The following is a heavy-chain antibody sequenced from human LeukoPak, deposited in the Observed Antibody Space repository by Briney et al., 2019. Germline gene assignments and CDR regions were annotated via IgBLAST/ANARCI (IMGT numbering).Heavy chain of an antibody. CDR2: INPSGGST. V-gene: IGHV1-46*01. D-gene: IGHD4-17*01. CDR3: ARYGHSPFFDY. J-gene: IGHJ4*02. Sequence: ASVKVSCKASGYTFTNYHMNWVRQAPGQGLEWMGIINPSGGSTTNAQKFQGRVIMTRDTSTSTVYMELSSLRSEDTAVYFCARYGHSPFFDYWGQGTLVIVSS. CDR1: GYTFTNYH.